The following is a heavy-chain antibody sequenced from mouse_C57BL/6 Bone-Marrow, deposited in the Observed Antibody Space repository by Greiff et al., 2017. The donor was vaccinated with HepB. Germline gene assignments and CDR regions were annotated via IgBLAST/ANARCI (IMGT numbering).Heavy chain of an antibody. D-gene: IGHD2-4*01. CDR2: INPNYGTT. Sequence: EVQLQQSGPELVKPGASVKISCKASGYSFTDYNMNWVKQSSGKSLEWIGVINPNYGTTSYNQKFKGKATLTVDQSSSTAYMQLNSLTSEDSAVYYCARWGRFYYDYDGYFDVWGTGTTVTVSS. CDR1: GYSFTDYN. V-gene: IGHV1-39*01. J-gene: IGHJ1*03. CDR3: ARWGRFYYDYDGYFDV.